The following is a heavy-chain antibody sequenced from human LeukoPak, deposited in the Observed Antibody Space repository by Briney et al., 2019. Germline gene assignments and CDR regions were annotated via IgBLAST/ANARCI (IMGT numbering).Heavy chain of an antibody. D-gene: IGHD6-13*01. V-gene: IGHV3-23*01. CDR3: AVDIAAAGYFQH. J-gene: IGHJ1*01. CDR2: ISGSGGST. Sequence: GGSLRLSCAASGFTFSSYGMSWVRQAPGKGLEWVSAISGSGGSTYYADSVKGRFTISRDNAKNSLYLQMNSLRAEDMALYYCAVDIAAAGYFQHWGQGTLVTVSS. CDR1: GFTFSSYG.